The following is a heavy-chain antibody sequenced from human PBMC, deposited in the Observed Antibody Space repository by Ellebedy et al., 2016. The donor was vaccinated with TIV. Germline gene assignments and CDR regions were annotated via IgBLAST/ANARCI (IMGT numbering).Heavy chain of an antibody. J-gene: IGHJ4*02. CDR1: GYTFTNYW. V-gene: IGHV5-51*01. Sequence: GESLKISCKGSGYTFTNYWIGWVRQMPGKGLEWMGGIYPGDSTTEYSPSFRGQVTISADKSISTAYLQWSSLKASDTAFYYCARFSGSYGGFDYWGQGTQVTVSS. CDR2: IYPGDSTT. CDR3: ARFSGSYGGFDY. D-gene: IGHD1-26*01.